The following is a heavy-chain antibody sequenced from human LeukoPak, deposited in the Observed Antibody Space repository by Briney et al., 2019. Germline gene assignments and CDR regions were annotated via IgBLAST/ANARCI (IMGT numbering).Heavy chain of an antibody. CDR1: GGSFSGYY. J-gene: IGHJ6*03. CDR2: INHSGST. Sequence: SETLSLTCAVYGGSFSGYYWSWIRQPPGKGLEWIGEINHSGSTKYNPSLKSRVTISVDTSKNQFSLKLSSVTAADTAVYYCARGSSTVTPYYYMDVWGKGTTVTVSS. D-gene: IGHD4-17*01. V-gene: IGHV4-34*01. CDR3: ARGSSTVTPYYYMDV.